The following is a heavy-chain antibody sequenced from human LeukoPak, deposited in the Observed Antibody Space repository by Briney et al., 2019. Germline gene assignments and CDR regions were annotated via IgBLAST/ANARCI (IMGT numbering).Heavy chain of an antibody. D-gene: IGHD2/OR15-2a*01. CDR3: ARGLHFSPAFDY. CDR2: INHSGST. J-gene: IGHJ4*02. CDR1: GGSFSGYY. V-gene: IGHV4-34*01. Sequence: PSETLSVTCAVYGGSFSGYYWSWIRQPPGNGLEWIGEINHSGSTNYNPSLKSRVTISVDTSKNQFSLKLSSVTAADTAVYYCARGLHFSPAFDYWGQGTLVTVSS.